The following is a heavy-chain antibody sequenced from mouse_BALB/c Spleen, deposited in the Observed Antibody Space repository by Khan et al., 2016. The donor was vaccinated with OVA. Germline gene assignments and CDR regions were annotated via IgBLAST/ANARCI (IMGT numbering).Heavy chain of an antibody. CDR3: ASHLTGSFAY. D-gene: IGHD4-1*01. CDR1: GFTFSSYR. J-gene: IGHJ3*01. Sequence: EVELVESGGDLVKPGGSLKFSCAASGFTFSSYRMSWGRQTPDKRLEWVATISSGGDYTYYSDNVKGRFTISRDNAKNTLYLQMSSLKSEDTAMYYCASHLTGSFAYCGLGTLVTVSA. V-gene: IGHV5-6*01. CDR2: ISSGGDYT.